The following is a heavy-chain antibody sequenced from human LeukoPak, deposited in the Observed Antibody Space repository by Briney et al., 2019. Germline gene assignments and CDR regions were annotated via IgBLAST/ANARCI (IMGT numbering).Heavy chain of an antibody. D-gene: IGHD5/OR15-5a*01. V-gene: IGHV4-39*01. CDR1: GGSISLGSYF. J-gene: IGHJ4*02. CDR3: ARQRVWDFDY. Sequence: SETLSLTCTVSGGSISLGSYFWGWIRQPPGKELEWIGSIYYTGSTYYNPSLKSRGTISVDTSKNQFSLKLNSVTAADTALYYCARQRVWDFDYWGQGTLVTVSS. CDR2: IYYTGST.